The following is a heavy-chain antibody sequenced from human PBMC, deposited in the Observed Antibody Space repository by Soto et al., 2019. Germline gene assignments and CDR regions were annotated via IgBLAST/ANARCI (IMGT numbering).Heavy chain of an antibody. CDR2: INHSGST. CDR3: ARARKAKLYYYDSSGYYPHPGNFDY. Sequence: SLTCAVYGGSFSGYYWSWIRQPPGKGLEWIGEINHSGSTNYNPSLKSRVTISVDTSKNQFSLKLSSVTAADTAVYYCARARKAKLYYYDSSGYYPHPGNFDYWGQGTLVTVYS. V-gene: IGHV4-34*01. D-gene: IGHD3-22*01. CDR1: GGSFSGYY. J-gene: IGHJ4*02.